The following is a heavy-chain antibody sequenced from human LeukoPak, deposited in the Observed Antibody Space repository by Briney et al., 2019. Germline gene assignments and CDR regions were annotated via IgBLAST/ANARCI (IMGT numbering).Heavy chain of an antibody. CDR1: GGSFSGYY. CDR3: ARDLSVTTAFDNWFDP. D-gene: IGHD4-17*01. J-gene: IGHJ5*02. V-gene: IGHV4-34*01. CDR2: INHSGST. Sequence: SETLSLTCAVYGGSFSGYYWSWIRQPPGKGLEWIGEINHSGSTNYNPSLKSRVTISVDTSKNQFSLKLSSVTAADTAVYYCARDLSVTTAFDNWFDPWGQGTLVTVSS.